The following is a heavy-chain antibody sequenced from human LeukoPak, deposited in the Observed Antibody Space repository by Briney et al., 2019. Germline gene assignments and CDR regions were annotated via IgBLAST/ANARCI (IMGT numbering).Heavy chain of an antibody. CDR1: GYTFTDYY. Sequence: ASVKVSCKASGYTFTDYYIHGVRQAAGQGVEGMGWINSNSGGTNYAQKFQGRVTMARDTSISTAYMELSRLRSDHTAVYYCARRAVLLWFGEFSAFDIWGQGTMVTVSS. V-gene: IGHV1-2*02. CDR3: ARRAVLLWFGEFSAFDI. D-gene: IGHD3-10*01. CDR2: INSNSGGT. J-gene: IGHJ3*02.